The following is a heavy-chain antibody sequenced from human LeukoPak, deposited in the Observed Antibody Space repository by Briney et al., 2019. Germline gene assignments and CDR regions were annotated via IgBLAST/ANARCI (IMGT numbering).Heavy chain of an antibody. CDR1: GFTVRSNY. V-gene: IGHV3-66*01. J-gene: IGHJ4*02. Sequence: PGGSLRLSCAVSGFTVRSNYMSWVRQAPGKGLEWVSVIYSGGSTYYADSVKGRFTISRDNSKNTLYLQMNSLRAEDTAVYYCAKGGSLTTVTHFDYWGQGTLVTVSS. D-gene: IGHD4-17*01. CDR3: AKGGSLTTVTHFDY. CDR2: IYSGGST.